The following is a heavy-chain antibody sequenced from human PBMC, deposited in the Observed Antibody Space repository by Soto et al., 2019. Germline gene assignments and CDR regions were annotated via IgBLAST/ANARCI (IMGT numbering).Heavy chain of an antibody. Sequence: GESLKISCQGLGNSFNNWIGWVRQMPGKGLEWMGIIYPGDSDTRYSPSFQGQVTISADKSISTAYLQWSSLKASDTAMYYCARTSAAGKYYYGMDVWGQGTTVTVSS. D-gene: IGHD6-13*01. V-gene: IGHV5-51*01. CDR3: ARTSAAGKYYYGMDV. CDR1: GNSFNNW. J-gene: IGHJ6*02. CDR2: IYPGDSDT.